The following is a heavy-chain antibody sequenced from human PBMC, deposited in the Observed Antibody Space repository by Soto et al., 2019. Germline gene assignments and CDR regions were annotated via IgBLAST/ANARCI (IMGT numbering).Heavy chain of an antibody. V-gene: IGHV3-48*01. D-gene: IGHD2-2*02. CDR3: ARGRRYCSSTSCYSPPEYYYMDV. CDR2: ISSSSSTI. Sequence: PGGSLRLSCAASGFTFSSYSMNWVRQAPGKGLEWVSYISSSSSTIYYADSVKGRFTISRDNAKNSLYLQMNSLRAEDTAVYYCARGRRYCSSTSCYSPPEYYYMDVWGKGTTVTVSS. CDR1: GFTFSSYS. J-gene: IGHJ6*03.